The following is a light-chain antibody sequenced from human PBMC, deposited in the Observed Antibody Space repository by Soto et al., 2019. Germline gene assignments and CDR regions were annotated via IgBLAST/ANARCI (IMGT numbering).Light chain of an antibody. J-gene: IGLJ3*02. Sequence: QSALTQPPSASGIPGQRVTISCSGSSSNIGSNTVNWYQQLPGTAPKLLIYSDYQRPSGVPDRLSGSKSGTAASLAIRGLQSEDEADYYCAAWDDSLKGWVFGGGTKLTVL. CDR2: SDY. CDR1: SSNIGSNT. CDR3: AAWDDSLKGWV. V-gene: IGLV1-44*01.